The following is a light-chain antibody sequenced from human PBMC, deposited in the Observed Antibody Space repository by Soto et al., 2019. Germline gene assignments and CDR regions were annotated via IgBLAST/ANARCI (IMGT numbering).Light chain of an antibody. V-gene: IGKV1-5*01. Sequence: DIQMTQSPSTLSASEGDRVTITCRASQSISSWLAWYQQKPGKAPKLLIYDASSLESGVPSRFSGSGSGTEFPLTISSLQPDDFATYYCQQYNSYWTFGQGTKVEIK. CDR1: QSISSW. CDR2: DAS. CDR3: QQYNSYWT. J-gene: IGKJ1*01.